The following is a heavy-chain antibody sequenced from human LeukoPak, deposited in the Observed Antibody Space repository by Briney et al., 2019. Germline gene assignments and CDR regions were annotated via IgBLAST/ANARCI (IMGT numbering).Heavy chain of an antibody. CDR1: GFSLVTSGMC. V-gene: IGHV2-70*11. CDR2: IDWDDDK. CDR3: TRAFHKLTTFDY. J-gene: IGHJ4*02. D-gene: IGHD1-1*01. Sequence: SGPALVKPTQTLTLTCTFSGFSLVTSGMCVSLIRQPPVKALEWLARIDWDDDKYYSTSQQTRLTISKDTSKNQVFLTMTNMDPGYTSPYYCTRAFHKLTTFDYWGQGTLVTVSS.